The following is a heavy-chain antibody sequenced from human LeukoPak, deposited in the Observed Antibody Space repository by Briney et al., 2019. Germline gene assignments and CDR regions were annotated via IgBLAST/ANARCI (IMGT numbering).Heavy chain of an antibody. V-gene: IGHV3-21*01. Sequence: GGSLRLSCAASGFTFSSYSMNWVRQAPGKGLEWVSSISSSSSYIYYADSVKGRFTISRDNAKNSLYLQMNSLRAEDTAVYYCARAGGDYDSTWFDPWGQGTLVTVSS. D-gene: IGHD3-22*01. CDR2: ISSSSSYI. J-gene: IGHJ5*02. CDR3: ARAGGDYDSTWFDP. CDR1: GFTFSSYS.